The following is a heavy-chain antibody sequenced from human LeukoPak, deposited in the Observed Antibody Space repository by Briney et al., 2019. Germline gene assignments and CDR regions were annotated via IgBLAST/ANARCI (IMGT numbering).Heavy chain of an antibody. D-gene: IGHD3-10*01. CDR2: IYYSGST. J-gene: IGHJ6*02. V-gene: IGHV4-59*01. Sequence: SETLSLTCTVSGGSISSYYWSWIRQPPGKGLEWIGYIYYSGSTNYNPSLKSRVTISVDTSKNQFSLKLSSVTAADTAVYYCARDQVELLPPQYYYYGMDVWGQGTTVTVSS. CDR3: ARDQVELLPPQYYYYGMDV. CDR1: GGSISSYY.